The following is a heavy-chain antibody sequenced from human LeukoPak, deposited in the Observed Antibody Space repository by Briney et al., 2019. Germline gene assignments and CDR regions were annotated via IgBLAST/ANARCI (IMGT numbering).Heavy chain of an antibody. CDR3: ARLGARSPNGSGYYYYYMDV. J-gene: IGHJ6*03. CDR1: GGSISSYY. CDR2: IYTSGST. Sequence: SETPSLTCTVSGGSISSYYWSWIRQPPGKGLEWIGYIYTSGSTNYNPSLKSRVTISVDTSKNQFSLKLSSVTAADTAVYYCARLGARSPNGSGYYYYYMDVWGKGTTVTVSS. D-gene: IGHD3-3*01. V-gene: IGHV4-4*09.